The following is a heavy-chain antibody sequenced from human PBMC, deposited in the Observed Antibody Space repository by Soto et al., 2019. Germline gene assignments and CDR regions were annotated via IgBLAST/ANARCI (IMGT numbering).Heavy chain of an antibody. CDR2: ISAYNGNT. CDR1: GYTFTSYG. D-gene: IGHD2-21*02. V-gene: IGHV1-18*01. J-gene: IGHJ4*02. Sequence: QVQLVQSGAEVKKPGASVKVSCKASGYTFTSYGISWVRQAPGQGLEWMGWISAYNGNTNYAQKLQGRVTMTPDTSTSTAYMELRSLRSDDTAVYYCARTYCGGDCYSDEYYFDYWGQGTLVTVSS. CDR3: ARTYCGGDCYSDEYYFDY.